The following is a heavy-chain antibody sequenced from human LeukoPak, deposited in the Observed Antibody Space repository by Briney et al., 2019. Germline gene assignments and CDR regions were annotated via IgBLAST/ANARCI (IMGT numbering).Heavy chain of an antibody. J-gene: IGHJ5*02. Sequence: GGSLRLSCAASGFTFSSYSMNWVCQAPGKGLEWVSSISSSSSYIYYADSVKGRFTISRDNAKNSLYLQMNSLRAEDTAVYYCARDCVGYYYDSSGYWTWGQGTLVTVSS. CDR1: GFTFSSYS. D-gene: IGHD3-22*01. CDR2: ISSSSSYI. V-gene: IGHV3-21*01. CDR3: ARDCVGYYYDSSGYWT.